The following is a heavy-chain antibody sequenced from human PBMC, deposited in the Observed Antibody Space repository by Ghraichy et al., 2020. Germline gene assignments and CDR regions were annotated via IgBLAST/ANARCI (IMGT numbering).Heavy chain of an antibody. CDR2: IYTSGST. V-gene: IGHV4-4*07. Sequence: SETLSLTCTVSGGSISSYYWSWIRQPAGKGLEWIGRIYTSGSTNYNPSLKSRVTMSVDTSKNQFSLKLSSVTAADTAVYYCARERDYYDFWSGYYTRFDYWGQGTLVTVSS. J-gene: IGHJ4*02. D-gene: IGHD3-3*01. CDR1: GGSISSYY. CDR3: ARERDYYDFWSGYYTRFDY.